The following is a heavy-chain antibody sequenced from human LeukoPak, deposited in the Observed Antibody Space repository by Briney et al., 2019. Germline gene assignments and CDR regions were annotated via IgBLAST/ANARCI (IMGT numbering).Heavy chain of an antibody. Sequence: GGSLRLSCEVSGFTFSNYWMTWVRQAPGKGLEWVANIKEDGSEKNYVDSVKGRFTISRDNAKNSLYLQMNSLRAEDTAVYYCARGGSDSDHWGQGTLVTVSS. V-gene: IGHV3-7*04. J-gene: IGHJ4*02. CDR3: ARGGSDSDH. CDR1: GFTFSNYW. D-gene: IGHD6-6*01. CDR2: IKEDGSEK.